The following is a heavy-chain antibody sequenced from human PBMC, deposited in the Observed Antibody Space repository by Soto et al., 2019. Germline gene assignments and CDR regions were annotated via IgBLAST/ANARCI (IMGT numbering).Heavy chain of an antibody. CDR2: INPNSGGT. J-gene: IGHJ3*02. D-gene: IGHD3-22*01. Sequence: QVQLVQSGAEVKKPGASVKVSCKASGYTFTGYYMHWVRQAPGQGLEWMGWINPNSGGTNYAQKFQGRVTMTRDTSISTAYMELSRLRSDDTAVYYCARSSYYYDSTSDAFDIWGQGTMVTVSS. CDR1: GYTFTGYY. CDR3: ARSSYYYDSTSDAFDI. V-gene: IGHV1-2*02.